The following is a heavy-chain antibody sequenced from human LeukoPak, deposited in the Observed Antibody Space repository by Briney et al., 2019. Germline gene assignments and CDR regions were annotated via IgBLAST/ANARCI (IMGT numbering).Heavy chain of an antibody. Sequence: PGGSLRLSCAASGFTFSSYAMHWVRQAPGKGLEYVSAISSNGGSTYYANSVKGRFTISRDNSKNTLYLQMNSLRAEDTAVYYCAKRGDCSGGSCPNYYYYYMDVWGKGTTVTISS. V-gene: IGHV3-64*01. CDR3: AKRGDCSGGSCPNYYYYYMDV. CDR1: GFTFSSYA. J-gene: IGHJ6*03. D-gene: IGHD2-15*01. CDR2: ISSNGGST.